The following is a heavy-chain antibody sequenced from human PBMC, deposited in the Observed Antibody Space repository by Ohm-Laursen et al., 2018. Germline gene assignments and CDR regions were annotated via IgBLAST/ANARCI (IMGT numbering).Heavy chain of an antibody. D-gene: IGHD2-21*01. CDR3: ANTRGSYWTRGMDV. V-gene: IGHV4-39*01. CDR1: GGSITTTSYY. J-gene: IGHJ6*02. Sequence: SDTLSLTCTVSGGSITTTSYYWGWIRQPPGKGLEWIGIIYYSGTTYYNPSLKVRVSISVDTTKNQFSLKMSSVTAADTAVYYCANTRGSYWTRGMDVWGQGTTVTVSS. CDR2: IYYSGTT.